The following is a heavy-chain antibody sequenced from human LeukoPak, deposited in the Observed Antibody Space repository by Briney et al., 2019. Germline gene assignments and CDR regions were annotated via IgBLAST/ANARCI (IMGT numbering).Heavy chain of an antibody. D-gene: IGHD5-18*01. CDR1: GFTFSNAW. V-gene: IGHV3-15*01. J-gene: IGHJ4*02. CDR2: IKSKTDGGTT. CDR3: TTVDTRWGYFFDC. Sequence: GGSLRLSCAASGFTFSNAWMSWVRQAPGKGLEWVGRIKSKTDGGTTDYAAPVKGRFTISRDDSKNTLYLQMNSLKTADTAVYYCTTVDTRWGYFFDCWGQGTLVTVSS.